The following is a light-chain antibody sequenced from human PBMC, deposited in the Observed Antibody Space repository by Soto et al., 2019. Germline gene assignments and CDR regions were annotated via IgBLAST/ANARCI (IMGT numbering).Light chain of an antibody. CDR2: DAS. CDR3: QQHNNYST. J-gene: IGKJ1*01. CDR1: QSISDW. V-gene: IGKV1-5*01. Sequence: DIQMTQSPSTLSASVGDRVTIACRASQSISDWLAWFQLKPGKAPKLLIYDASSLESGVPSRFSGSGSGTEFTLTISSLQPDDFATYHCQQHNNYSTFGEGTKVDIK.